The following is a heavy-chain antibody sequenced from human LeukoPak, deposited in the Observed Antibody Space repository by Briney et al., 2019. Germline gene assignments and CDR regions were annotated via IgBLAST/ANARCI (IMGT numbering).Heavy chain of an antibody. CDR2: IYYSGST. V-gene: IGHV4-39*01. CDR1: GGSISSSSYY. Sequence: SETLSLTCTVSGGSISSSSYYWGWIRQPPGKGLEGIGSIYYSGSTYYNPSLKSRVTISVDTSKNQFSLKLSSVTAADTAVYYCAGLGYGGNFYWGQGTLVTVSS. D-gene: IGHD4-23*01. J-gene: IGHJ4*02. CDR3: AGLGYGGNFY.